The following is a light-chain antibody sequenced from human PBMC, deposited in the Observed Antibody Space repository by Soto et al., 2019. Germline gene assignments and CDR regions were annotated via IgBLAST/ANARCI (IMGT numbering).Light chain of an antibody. Sequence: DLQMTQSPSSLSASVGDRVTITCQASQDISNYLNWYQQKPGKAPKLLIYDASNLETGVPSRFSGSGSGTDFTFPISSRQPEDIATYYCQQYATLPPYTFVQGTKLEIK. CDR2: DAS. CDR3: QQYATLPPYT. CDR1: QDISNY. J-gene: IGKJ2*01. V-gene: IGKV1-33*01.